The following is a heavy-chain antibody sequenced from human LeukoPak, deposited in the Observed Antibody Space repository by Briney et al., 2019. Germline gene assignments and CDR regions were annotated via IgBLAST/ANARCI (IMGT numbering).Heavy chain of an antibody. CDR1: GFTFNKYW. Sequence: GGSLRLSCAASGFTFNKYWMSWVRQAPGKGLEWVANIKQDGSEKYYVDSVRGRFTISRDNAKNSLYLQMTSLRAEDTAVYYCARDLRFLEWFPDAFDIWGQGTMVTVSS. J-gene: IGHJ3*02. V-gene: IGHV3-7*01. D-gene: IGHD3-3*01. CDR2: IKQDGSEK. CDR3: ARDLRFLEWFPDAFDI.